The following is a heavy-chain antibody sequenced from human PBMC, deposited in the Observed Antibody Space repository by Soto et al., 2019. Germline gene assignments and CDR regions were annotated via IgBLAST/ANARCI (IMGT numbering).Heavy chain of an antibody. CDR1: GFTFSSYA. Sequence: GGSLRLSCAASGFTFSSYAMHWVRQAPGKGLEWVAVISYDGSNKYYADSVKGRFTISRDNSKNTLYLQMNSLRAEDTAVYYCAREGMITMVRGVIIDYYYYGMDVWGQGTTVTVSS. CDR2: ISYDGSNK. CDR3: AREGMITMVRGVIIDYYYYGMDV. D-gene: IGHD3-10*01. V-gene: IGHV3-30-3*01. J-gene: IGHJ6*02.